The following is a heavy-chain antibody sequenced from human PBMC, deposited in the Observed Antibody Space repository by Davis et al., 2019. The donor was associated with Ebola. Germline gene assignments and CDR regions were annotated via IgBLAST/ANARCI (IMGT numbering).Heavy chain of an antibody. J-gene: IGHJ4*02. CDR3: AGGSTSSWSLYDY. Sequence: GGSLRLSCAASGFTLSSYAMSWVRQAPGKGLEWVSAISGSGGSTYYADSVKGRFTISRDNSKNTLYLQMNSLRGEDTALYYCAGGSTSSWSLYDYWGQGTLVTVSS. CDR1: GFTLSSYA. V-gene: IGHV3-23*01. D-gene: IGHD6-13*01. CDR2: ISGSGGST.